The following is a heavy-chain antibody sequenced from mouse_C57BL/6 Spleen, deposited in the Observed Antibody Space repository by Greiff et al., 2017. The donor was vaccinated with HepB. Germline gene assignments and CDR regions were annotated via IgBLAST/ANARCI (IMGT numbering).Heavy chain of an antibody. CDR1: GYTFTDYE. D-gene: IGHD2-4*01. Sequence: QVQLQQSGAELVRPGASVTLSCKASGYTFTDYEMHWVKQTPVHGLEWIGAIDPETGGTAYNQKFKGKAILTSDKSSSTAYMELRSLTSEDSAVYYCTDFYDDYVSLYYWGQGTTLTVSS. CDR3: TDFYDDYVSLYY. CDR2: IDPETGGT. J-gene: IGHJ2*01. V-gene: IGHV1-15*01.